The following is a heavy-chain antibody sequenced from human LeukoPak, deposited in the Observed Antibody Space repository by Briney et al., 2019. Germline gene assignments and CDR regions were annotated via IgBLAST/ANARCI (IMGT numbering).Heavy chain of an antibody. CDR1: GGSVSSTNW. CDR2: VHLDGRT. Sequence: SETLSLTCGVSGGSVSSTNWWTWVRPPPGKGLEWIGEVHLDGRTNFNPSLKSRLTMSVDLSENHVSLKLTSVTAADTAVYYCAREGGFYRPLDYSGQGTLVTVSS. V-gene: IGHV4-4*02. J-gene: IGHJ4*02. CDR3: AREGGFYRPLDY. D-gene: IGHD6-25*01.